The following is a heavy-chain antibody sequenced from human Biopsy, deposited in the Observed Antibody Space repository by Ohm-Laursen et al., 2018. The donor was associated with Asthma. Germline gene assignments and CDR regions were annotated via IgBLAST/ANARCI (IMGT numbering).Heavy chain of an antibody. V-gene: IGHV3-30*03. Sequence: SLRLSCAASGFMFRSFGMHWVRQAPGKGLEWVAGIFFDGSNKYYADSVKGRFTISRDNSKDTFYLQVNSLRGDDTAVYYCARGKTWGRSYYFDYWGQGTLVTVSS. J-gene: IGHJ4*02. D-gene: IGHD6-6*01. CDR3: ARGKTWGRSYYFDY. CDR1: GFMFRSFG. CDR2: IFFDGSNK.